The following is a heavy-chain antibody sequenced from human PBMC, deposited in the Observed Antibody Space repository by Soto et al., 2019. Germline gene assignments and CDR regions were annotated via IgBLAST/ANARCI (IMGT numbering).Heavy chain of an antibody. Sequence: GGSLRLSCASSGFTFSTYGMHLVRQAPGKGLEWVAVIWYDGGYKYSEDSVKGRFTISRDNSKNTLYLQMNNLRADDTAVYYCARDHRGDSLDYWGQGALVTVSS. D-gene: IGHD3-10*01. CDR2: IWYDGGYK. CDR3: ARDHRGDSLDY. V-gene: IGHV3-33*01. J-gene: IGHJ4*02. CDR1: GFTFSTYG.